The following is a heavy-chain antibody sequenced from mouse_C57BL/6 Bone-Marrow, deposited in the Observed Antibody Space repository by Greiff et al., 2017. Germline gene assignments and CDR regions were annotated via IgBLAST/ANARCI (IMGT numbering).Heavy chain of an antibody. V-gene: IGHV1-42*01. CDR2: INPSTGGT. CDR1: GYSFTGYY. D-gene: IGHD1-1*01. CDR3: ARRGDYYGSSYWYFDV. J-gene: IGHJ1*03. Sequence: EVKLQESGPELVKPGASVKISCKASGYSFTGYYMNWVKQSPEKSLEWIGEINPSTGGTTYNQKFKAKATLTVDKSSSTAYMQLKSLTSEDSAVYYCARRGDYYGSSYWYFDVWGTGTTVTVSS.